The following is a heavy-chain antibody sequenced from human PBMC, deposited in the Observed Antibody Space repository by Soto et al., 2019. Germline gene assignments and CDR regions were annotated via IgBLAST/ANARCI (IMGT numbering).Heavy chain of an antibody. D-gene: IGHD4-17*01. J-gene: IGHJ4*02. CDR3: ARDRPDYGDYVFDY. Sequence: QVQLVESGGGVVQPGRSLRLSCAASGFTFSSYGMHWVRQAPGKGLEWGAVIWYDGSNKYYADSVKGRFTISRDNSKNTLYLQMNSLRAEDTAVYYCARDRPDYGDYVFDYWGQGTLVTVSS. CDR1: GFTFSSYG. CDR2: IWYDGSNK. V-gene: IGHV3-33*01.